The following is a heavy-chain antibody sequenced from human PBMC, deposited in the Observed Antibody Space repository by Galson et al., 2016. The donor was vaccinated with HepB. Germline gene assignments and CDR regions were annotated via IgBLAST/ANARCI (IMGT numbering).Heavy chain of an antibody. CDR1: GFSLTASGVA. CDR2: IYWDDDK. Sequence: PALVKPTQTLTLTCTFSGFSLTASGVAVGWIRQPPGKALEWLALIYWDDDKRYSPSLKSRLNITKDTSKNQVVLTMTNMDPVDTGTYFCAHVPLNYGGNPYDYWGRGTLVTVSS. CDR3: AHVPLNYGGNPYDY. V-gene: IGHV2-5*02. J-gene: IGHJ4*02. D-gene: IGHD4-23*01.